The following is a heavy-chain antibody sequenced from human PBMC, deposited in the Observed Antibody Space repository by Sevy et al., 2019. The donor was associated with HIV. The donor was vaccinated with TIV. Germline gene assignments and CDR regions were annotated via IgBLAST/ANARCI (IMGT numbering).Heavy chain of an antibody. V-gene: IGHV3-30*19. Sequence: GGSLRLSCAASGFTFSSYGMHWVRQAPGKGLEWVALISHDGTNKYYADSVKGRFTISRDNSKNTLYLQMNSLRAEDTAVYYCARDMAHLPIAVAGNFYYYYGMDVWGQGTTVTVSS. J-gene: IGHJ6*02. CDR2: ISHDGTNK. D-gene: IGHD6-19*01. CDR1: GFTFSSYG. CDR3: ARDMAHLPIAVAGNFYYYYGMDV.